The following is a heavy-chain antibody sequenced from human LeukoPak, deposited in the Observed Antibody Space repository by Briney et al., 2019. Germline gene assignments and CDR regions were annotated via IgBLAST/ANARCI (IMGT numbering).Heavy chain of an antibody. D-gene: IGHD6-19*01. Sequence: PSETLSLTCTVSGGSISSYYWSWIRQPPGKGLEWIGEINHSGSTNYNPSLKSRVTISVDTSKNQFSLKLSSVTAADTAVYYCAGGHSSGWYGGYWGQGTLVTVSS. CDR3: AGGHSSGWYGGY. J-gene: IGHJ4*02. CDR2: INHSGST. CDR1: GGSISSYY. V-gene: IGHV4-34*01.